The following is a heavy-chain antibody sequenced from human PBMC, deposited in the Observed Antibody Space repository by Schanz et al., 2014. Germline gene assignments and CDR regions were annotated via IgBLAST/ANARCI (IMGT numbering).Heavy chain of an antibody. CDR1: GFNFNTYA. Sequence: EVQLLESGGGLAQPGGSLRLACAASGFNFNTYAMSWVRQAPGKGLEWVSGLTEGGGGTYYTDAVKGRFTISRDSSKNTLYLQVNSLRAEDTAVYYCAKAGSGWSTAGYYYWGQGTLXTVSS. CDR2: LTEGGGGT. D-gene: IGHD6-19*01. J-gene: IGHJ4*02. CDR3: AKAGSGWSTAGYYY. V-gene: IGHV3-23*01.